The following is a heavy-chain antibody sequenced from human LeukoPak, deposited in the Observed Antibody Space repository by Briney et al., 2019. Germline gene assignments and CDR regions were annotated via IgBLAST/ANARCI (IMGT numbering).Heavy chain of an antibody. CDR3: ARLRFDFWSGYTHPYFDY. CDR2: IYYSGTT. D-gene: IGHD3-3*01. V-gene: IGHV4-39*01. Sequence: SETLSLTCTVSGGSISSSSYSRGWIRQPPGKGLEWVGSIYYSGTTYYNPSLKSRVTISVDTSKIQFSLKLSSVAATDTAVYFCARLRFDFWSGYTHPYFDYWGQGTLVTVSS. J-gene: IGHJ4*02. CDR1: GGSISSSSYS.